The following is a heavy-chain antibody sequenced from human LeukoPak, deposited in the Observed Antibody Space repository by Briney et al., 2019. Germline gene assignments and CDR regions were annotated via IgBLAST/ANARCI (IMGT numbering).Heavy chain of an antibody. CDR2: IYTNESA. Sequence: SETLSLTCTVSGGSISTHYWSWIRQPAAKGLECVGHIYTNESAEYNPSLMSRGTMSVDTTKNQSSPRPNPVTAADTAVSYFARDHDLYARYFDLWGRGTLVTVSS. CDR3: ARDHDLYARYFDL. V-gene: IGHV4-4*07. CDR1: GGSISTHY. D-gene: IGHD5/OR15-5a*01. J-gene: IGHJ2*01.